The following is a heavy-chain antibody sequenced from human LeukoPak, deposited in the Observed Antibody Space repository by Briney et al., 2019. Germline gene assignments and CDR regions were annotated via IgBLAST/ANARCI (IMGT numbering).Heavy chain of an antibody. CDR2: ISSNGDNT. V-gene: IGHV3-64D*06. J-gene: IGHJ4*02. CDR3: VRGTGY. CDR1: GFTFSTYV. Sequence: GGSLRLSCSVSGFTFSTYVMHWVRQAPGKGLEYVSAISSNGDNTYYADSVKGRFTISRDNSRNTLYLQMSSLRADDTAVYYCVRGTGYWGQGTLVTVS.